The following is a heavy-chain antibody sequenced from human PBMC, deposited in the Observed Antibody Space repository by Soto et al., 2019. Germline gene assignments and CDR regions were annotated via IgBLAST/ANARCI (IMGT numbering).Heavy chain of an antibody. CDR3: ARGRLGYCSGGSCYARDFAFDI. Sequence: PSETLSLTCAVYGGSFSGYYWSWIRQPPGKGLEWIGEINHSGSTNYNPSLKSRVTISVDTSKNQFSLKLSSVTAADTAVYYCARGRLGYCSGGSCYARDFAFDICGQGTMVTVSS. CDR1: GGSFSGYY. CDR2: INHSGST. J-gene: IGHJ3*02. D-gene: IGHD2-15*01. V-gene: IGHV4-34*01.